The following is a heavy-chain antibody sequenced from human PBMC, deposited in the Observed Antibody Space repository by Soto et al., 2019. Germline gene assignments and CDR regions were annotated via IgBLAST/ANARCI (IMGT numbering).Heavy chain of an antibody. V-gene: IGHV5-10-1*01. Sequence: PGESLKISCKGSGYSFTSYWISWVRQMPGKGLEWMGRIDPSDSYTNYSPSFQGHVTISADKPISTAYLQWSSLKASDTAMYYCARHTQLSYQNHFDYWGQGTLVTVSS. CDR3: ARHTQLSYQNHFDY. CDR1: GYSFTSYW. J-gene: IGHJ4*02. D-gene: IGHD6-6*01. CDR2: IDPSDSYT.